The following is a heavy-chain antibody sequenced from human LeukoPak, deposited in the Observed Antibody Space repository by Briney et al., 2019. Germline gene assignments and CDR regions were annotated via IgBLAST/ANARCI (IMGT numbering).Heavy chain of an antibody. CDR1: GGTFSNYT. Sequence: SVKVSCKASGGTFSNYTFTWVRQAPGQGLEWMGRIIPMFGATDYAQKFKGGVTLTTDESTGTAYMELSSLRSEDTAVYYCARLYYYDSSGYPNWFDPWGQGTLVTVSS. CDR3: ARLYYYDSSGYPNWFDP. J-gene: IGHJ5*02. D-gene: IGHD3-22*01. CDR2: IIPMFGAT. V-gene: IGHV1-69*05.